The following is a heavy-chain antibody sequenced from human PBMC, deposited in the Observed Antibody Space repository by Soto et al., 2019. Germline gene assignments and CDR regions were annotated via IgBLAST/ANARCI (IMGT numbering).Heavy chain of an antibody. CDR2: ISGSGGST. D-gene: IGHD3-22*01. CDR3: AKDLEYDSGGYYDSSGYCFDY. V-gene: IGHV3-23*01. CDR1: GFTFSSYA. Sequence: PGGSLRLSCAASGFTFSSYAMSWVRQAPGMGLEWVSAISGSGGSTYYADSVKGRFTISRDNSKNTLYLQMNSLRAEDTAVYYCAKDLEYDSGGYYDSSGYCFDYWGQGTLVTVSS. J-gene: IGHJ4*02.